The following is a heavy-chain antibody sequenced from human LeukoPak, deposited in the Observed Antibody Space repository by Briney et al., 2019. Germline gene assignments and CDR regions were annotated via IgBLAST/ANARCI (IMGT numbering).Heavy chain of an antibody. Sequence: SETLSLTCTVSGGSISSYYWSWIRQPPGKGLEWIGYIYYSGSTNYNPSLKSRATISVDTSKNQISLKLSSVTAADTAVYYCARESGYDRDFDYWGQGTLVTVSS. V-gene: IGHV4-59*01. J-gene: IGHJ4*02. CDR2: IYYSGST. D-gene: IGHD5-12*01. CDR3: ARESGYDRDFDY. CDR1: GGSISSYY.